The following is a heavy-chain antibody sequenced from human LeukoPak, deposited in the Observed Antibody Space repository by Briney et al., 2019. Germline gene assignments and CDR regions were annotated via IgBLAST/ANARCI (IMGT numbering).Heavy chain of an antibody. CDR1: GGSFSGYY. CDR3: ARGPDIVVVPAAIYYGMDV. D-gene: IGHD2-2*01. V-gene: IGHV4-34*01. Sequence: SETLSLTCAVYGGSFSGYYWSWIRQPPGKGLEWIGEINHSGSTNYNPSLKSRVTISVDTSKNQFSLKLSSVTAADTAVHYCARGPDIVVVPAAIYYGMDVWGQGTTVTVSS. CDR2: INHSGST. J-gene: IGHJ6*02.